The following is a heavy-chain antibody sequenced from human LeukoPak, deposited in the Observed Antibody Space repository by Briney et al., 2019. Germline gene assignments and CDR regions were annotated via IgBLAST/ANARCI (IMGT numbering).Heavy chain of an antibody. CDR3: AKGLGRFDY. CDR1: GFTFSSYG. CDR2: ISGDGGGT. Sequence: GGSLRLSCAASGFTFSSYGMHWVRQAPGKGLEWVSSISGDGGGTYYADSVKGRFTISRDNSKNTLSLQMNSLRAEDTAIYYCAKGLGRFDYWGQGTLVTVSS. V-gene: IGHV3-23*01. J-gene: IGHJ4*02.